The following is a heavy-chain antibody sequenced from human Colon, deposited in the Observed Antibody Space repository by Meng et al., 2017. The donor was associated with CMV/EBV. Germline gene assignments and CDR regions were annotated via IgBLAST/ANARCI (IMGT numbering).Heavy chain of an antibody. CDR1: GFTFSSYD. CDR2: IGTAGDT. J-gene: IGHJ5*02. Sequence: GESLKISCAASGFTFSSYDMHWVRQATGKGLEWVSAIGTAGDTYYPGSVKGRFTISRENAKNSLYLQMNSLRAEDTAFYYCAKGGAYSYGRNWFDPWGQGTLVTVSS. CDR3: AKGGAYSYGRNWFDP. D-gene: IGHD5-18*01. V-gene: IGHV3-13*01.